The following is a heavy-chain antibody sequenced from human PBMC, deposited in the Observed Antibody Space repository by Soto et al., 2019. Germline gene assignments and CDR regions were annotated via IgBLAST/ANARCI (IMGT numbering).Heavy chain of an antibody. D-gene: IGHD5-12*01. CDR2: IYYSGST. CDR1: GGSISSGGYY. CDR3: ARGGWLHRAFDI. J-gene: IGHJ3*02. Sequence: QVQLQESGPGLVKPSQTLSLTCTVSGGSISSGGYYWSWIRQHPGKGLEWIGYIYYSGSTYYNPSLERRVTISVDTSKNQFSLKLSSVTAADTAVYYCARGGWLHRAFDIWGQGTMVTVSS. V-gene: IGHV4-31*03.